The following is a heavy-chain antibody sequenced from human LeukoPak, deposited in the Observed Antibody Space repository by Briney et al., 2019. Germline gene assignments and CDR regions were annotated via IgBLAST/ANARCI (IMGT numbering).Heavy chain of an antibody. Sequence: SVKVSCKASGGSFSDCPINWVRQAPGQGLEWLGGIIPKYSASNYAQAFQGRVTITADESTNTVYMEMSGLRPDDTAVYYCVRPDRIFGVPAAFDAWGQGTLVAVSS. CDR3: VRPDRIFGVPAAFDA. V-gene: IGHV1-69*13. CDR1: GGSFSDCP. D-gene: IGHD3-3*02. CDR2: IIPKYSAS. J-gene: IGHJ3*01.